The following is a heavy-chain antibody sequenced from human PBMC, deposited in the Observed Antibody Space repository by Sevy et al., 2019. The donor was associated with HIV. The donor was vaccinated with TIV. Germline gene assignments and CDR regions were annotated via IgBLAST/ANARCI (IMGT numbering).Heavy chain of an antibody. CDR1: GFTFGMYS. CDR2: FSFGCGEI. V-gene: IGHV3-23*01. CDR3: AREGCTNPYDY. Sequence: GGSLRLSCAASGFTFGMYSMSWVRQPPGKGLEWVSTFSFGCGEINYADSVKGRVNISRGNSKSSVYLQMNNLGPEDTAVYYCAREGCTNPYDYWGQGTLVTVSS. J-gene: IGHJ4*02. D-gene: IGHD2-8*01.